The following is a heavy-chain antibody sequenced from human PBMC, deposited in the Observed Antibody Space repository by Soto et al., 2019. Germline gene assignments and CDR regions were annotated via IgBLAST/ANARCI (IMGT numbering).Heavy chain of an antibody. Sequence: GGSLRLSCAASGFTVSDYYMSWIRQAPGKGLEWLSYSSNSGTYTRYADSVKGRFSISRDNAKNSLYLQINSLRGEDTGTYYCARSGDNYNVLDYWGQGTPVTVSS. CDR3: ARSGDNYNVLDY. D-gene: IGHD3-10*02. V-gene: IGHV3-11*06. CDR2: SSNSGTYT. CDR1: GFTVSDYY. J-gene: IGHJ4*02.